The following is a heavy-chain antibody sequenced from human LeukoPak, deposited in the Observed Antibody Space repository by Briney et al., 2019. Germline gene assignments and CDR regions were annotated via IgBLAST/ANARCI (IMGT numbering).Heavy chain of an antibody. D-gene: IGHD3-16*02. CDR3: ARDQYRLRLGELSLSIPIDY. Sequence: GASVKVSCKASGYTFTSYGISWVRQAPGQGLEWMGWISAYNGNTNYAQKLQGRVTMTTDTSTSTAYMELRSLRSDDTAVYYCARDQYRLRLGELSLSIPIDYWGQGTLVTVSS. J-gene: IGHJ4*02. V-gene: IGHV1-18*01. CDR1: GYTFTSYG. CDR2: ISAYNGNT.